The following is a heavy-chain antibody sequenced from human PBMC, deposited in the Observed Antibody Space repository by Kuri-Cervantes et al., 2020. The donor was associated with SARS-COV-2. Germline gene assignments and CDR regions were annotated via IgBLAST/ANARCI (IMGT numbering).Heavy chain of an antibody. CDR1: GFTFSSYW. D-gene: IGHD1-26*01. CDR2: IDQDGYEK. V-gene: IGHV3-7*03. Sequence: GESLKISCAASGFTFSSYWMGWVRRAPGKGLEWVANIDQDGYEKYFVDSVKGRFSISRDNAKNSLFLQMNSLRAEDTAIYFCARPSLNTGSYFPDWGQGTLVTSPQ. CDR3: ARPSLNTGSYFPD. J-gene: IGHJ4*02.